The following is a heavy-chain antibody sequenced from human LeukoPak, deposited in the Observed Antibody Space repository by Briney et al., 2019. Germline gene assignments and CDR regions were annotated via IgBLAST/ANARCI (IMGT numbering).Heavy chain of an antibody. Sequence: GRSLRLSCAASGFTFSSYAMHWIRQAPGKGLEWVSYISSSGRTIYYADSVKGRFTVSRDNAKNSLFLQMNSLRAEDTAVYYCARDRPGYGLGDWGQGTLVAVSS. CDR2: ISSSGRTI. CDR1: GFTFSSYA. J-gene: IGHJ4*02. V-gene: IGHV3-48*03. D-gene: IGHD3-10*01. CDR3: ARDRPGYGLGD.